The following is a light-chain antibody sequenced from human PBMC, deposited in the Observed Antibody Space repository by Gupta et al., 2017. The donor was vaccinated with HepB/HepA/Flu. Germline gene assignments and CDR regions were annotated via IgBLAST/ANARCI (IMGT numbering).Light chain of an antibody. CDR1: SSDVGSYNY. V-gene: IGLV2-14*03. CDR3: VSDTTSNNYV. Sequence: QSAPTQPASVSGSPGQSNTISCTGTSSDVGSYNYVSWYQQHPGKAPKLMVYDVSKRPSGVAHRFSCSTAGNAAPLTSTGPVGEEEADYCCVSDTTSNNYVFGTGTKVTVL. J-gene: IGLJ1*01. CDR2: DVS.